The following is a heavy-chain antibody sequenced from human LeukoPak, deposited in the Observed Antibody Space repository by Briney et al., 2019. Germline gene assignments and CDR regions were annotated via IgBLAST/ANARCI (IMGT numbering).Heavy chain of an antibody. CDR3: ARRLFQLSRYAFDI. Sequence: SETLSLTCTVSGYSISSGYYWGWIRQPPGKGLEWIASVYHSGNTYYNPSLKSRVTISVDTSKNQFSLRLSSVTAADTAVYYCARRLFQLSRYAFDIWGQGTMVTISS. V-gene: IGHV4-38-2*02. CDR1: GYSISSGYY. D-gene: IGHD1-1*01. CDR2: VYHSGNT. J-gene: IGHJ3*02.